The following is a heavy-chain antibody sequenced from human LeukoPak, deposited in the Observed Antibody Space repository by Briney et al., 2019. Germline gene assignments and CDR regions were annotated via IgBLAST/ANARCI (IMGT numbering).Heavy chain of an antibody. CDR2: ISYDGSNK. CDR3: ARGRQQLVLSAFDI. CDR1: GFTFSSYA. J-gene: IGHJ3*02. Sequence: PGGSLRLSCAASGFTFSSYAMHWVRQAPGKGLEWVAVISYDGSNKYYADSVKGRFTISRDNSKNTLYLQMNSLRAEDTAVYYCARGRQQLVLSAFDIWGQGTMVTVSS. D-gene: IGHD6-13*01. V-gene: IGHV3-30*14.